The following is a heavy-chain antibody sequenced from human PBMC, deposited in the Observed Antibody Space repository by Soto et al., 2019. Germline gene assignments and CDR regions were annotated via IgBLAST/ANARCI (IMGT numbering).Heavy chain of an antibody. J-gene: IGHJ5*02. D-gene: IGHD4-17*01. V-gene: IGHV3-74*01. Sequence: GSLRLSCAASGFTFSSYWMHWVRQAPGKGLVWVSRINSDGSTTNYADSVKGRFTFSRDNTKNTLYLQMNSLRAEDTAVYYCARGLDYGYHWLDPWGQGTLVTVSS. CDR3: ARGLDYGYHWLDP. CDR2: INSDGSTT. CDR1: GFTFSSYW.